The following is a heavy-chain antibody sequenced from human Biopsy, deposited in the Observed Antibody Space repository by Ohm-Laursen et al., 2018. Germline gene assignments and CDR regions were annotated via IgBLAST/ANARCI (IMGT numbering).Heavy chain of an antibody. D-gene: IGHD2-8*01. CDR2: INCKTGAI. J-gene: IGHJ4*02. CDR1: SYTFTDYN. Sequence: ASVKVSCNAPSYTFTDYNIPWMRQAPGQGLEWLGYINCKTGAINYAQKFQGTVTMTRDTSISTAYLALGSLRSADTAIYYCARDPLNGHKHFDYWGQGSLVTVSS. V-gene: IGHV1-2*02. CDR3: ARDPLNGHKHFDY.